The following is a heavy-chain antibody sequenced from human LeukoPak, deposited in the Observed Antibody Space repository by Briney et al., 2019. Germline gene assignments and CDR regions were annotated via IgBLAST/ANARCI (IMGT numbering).Heavy chain of an antibody. CDR1: GFTFSSYG. Sequence: GGSLRLSCAASGFTFSSYGMHWVRQAPGKGLEWVAVIWCDGSNKYYADSVKGRFTISRDNSKNTLYLQMNSLRAEDTAVYYCARDDGLVVMDGMDVWGQGTTVTVSS. J-gene: IGHJ6*02. D-gene: IGHD2-15*01. CDR2: IWCDGSNK. V-gene: IGHV3-33*01. CDR3: ARDDGLVVMDGMDV.